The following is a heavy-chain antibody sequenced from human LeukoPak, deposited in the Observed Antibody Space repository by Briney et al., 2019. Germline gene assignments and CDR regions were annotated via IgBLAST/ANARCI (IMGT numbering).Heavy chain of an antibody. CDR3: ARDTHRYFDWLKTYYYYGMDV. CDR1: GFTFSSYE. J-gene: IGHJ6*04. CDR2: ISSSGSTI. V-gene: IGHV3-48*03. D-gene: IGHD3-9*01. Sequence: GGSLRLSCAASGFTFSSYEMNWVRQALGKGLEWVSYISSSGSTIYYADSVKGRFTISRDNAKNSLYLQMNSLRAEDTAVYYCARDTHRYFDWLKTYYYYGMDVWGKGTTVTVSS.